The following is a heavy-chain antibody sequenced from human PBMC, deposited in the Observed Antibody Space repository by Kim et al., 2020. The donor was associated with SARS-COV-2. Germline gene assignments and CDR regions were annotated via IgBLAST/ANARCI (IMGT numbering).Heavy chain of an antibody. CDR3: ARDTFHGVLWFGALRGYYGMDV. Sequence: GGSLRLSCAASGFTFSSYAMHWVRQAPGKGLEWVAVISYDGSNKYYADSVKGRFTISRDNSKNTLYLQMNSLRAEDTAVYYCARDTFHGVLWFGALRGYYGMDVWGQGTTVTVSS. J-gene: IGHJ6*02. CDR2: ISYDGSNK. V-gene: IGHV3-30*04. D-gene: IGHD3-10*01. CDR1: GFTFSSYA.